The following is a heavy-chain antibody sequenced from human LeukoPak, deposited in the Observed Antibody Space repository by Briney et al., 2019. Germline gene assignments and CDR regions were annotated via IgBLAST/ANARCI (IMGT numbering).Heavy chain of an antibody. CDR2: INHSGST. CDR1: GGSFSGYY. V-gene: IGHV4-34*01. D-gene: IGHD4-23*01. J-gene: IGHJ4*02. Sequence: SETLSLTCAVYGGSFSGYYWSWIRQPPGKGLEWIGEINHSGSTNYNPSLKSRVTISVDTSKNQFSLKLSSVTAADTAVYYCAKDAGGNAAYYFDYWGQGTLVTVSS. CDR3: AKDAGGNAAYYFDY.